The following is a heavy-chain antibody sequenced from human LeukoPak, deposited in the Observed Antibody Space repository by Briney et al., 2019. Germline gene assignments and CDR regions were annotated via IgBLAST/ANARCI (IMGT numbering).Heavy chain of an antibody. Sequence: GGSLRLSCAASGFTFSSYWIHWVRQAPGKGLVWVSRIDTDGSNTNYADSVKGRFTISRDNSKNTLFLQMDSLRAEDTAVYYCARDRAAADPWGQGALVTVSS. CDR3: ARDRAAADP. CDR2: IDTDGSNT. V-gene: IGHV3-74*01. J-gene: IGHJ5*02. CDR1: GFTFSSYW. D-gene: IGHD6-13*01.